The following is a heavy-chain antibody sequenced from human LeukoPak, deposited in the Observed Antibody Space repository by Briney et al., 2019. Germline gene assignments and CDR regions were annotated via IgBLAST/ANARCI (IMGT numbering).Heavy chain of an antibody. CDR2: IRYDGSNK. CDR3: AKGGVAGTGPFYYYYMDV. V-gene: IGHV3-30*02. CDR1: GFTFSSYG. D-gene: IGHD6-19*01. Sequence: GGSLRLSCAASGFTFSSYGMHWVRQAPGKGLEWVAFIRYDGSNKYYADSVKGRFTISRDNSKSTLYLQMNSLRAEDTAVYYCAKGGVAGTGPFYYYYMDVWGKGTTVTVSS. J-gene: IGHJ6*03.